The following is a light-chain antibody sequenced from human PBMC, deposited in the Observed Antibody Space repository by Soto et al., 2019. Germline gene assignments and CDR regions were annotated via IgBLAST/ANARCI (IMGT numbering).Light chain of an antibody. CDR2: DVS. CDR1: QSISNS. Sequence: EIVLTQSPATLSLSPGERATLSCRASQSISNSLAWYQQIPGQAPRLLIHDVSNRATGVPARFSGSGSGTDFTLTISSLEPEDFAVYYCQQRSNAPVTFGGGTKVEIK. CDR3: QQRSNAPVT. J-gene: IGKJ4*01. V-gene: IGKV3-11*01.